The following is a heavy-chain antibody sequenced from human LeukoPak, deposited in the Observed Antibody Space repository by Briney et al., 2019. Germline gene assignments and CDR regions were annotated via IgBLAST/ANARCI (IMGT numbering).Heavy chain of an antibody. CDR1: GGSISSGGYS. J-gene: IGHJ4*02. Sequence: PSETLSLTCAVSGGSISSGGYSWSWIWQPPGKGLECIGYIYHSGSTYYNPSLKSRVTISVDTSKNQFSLKLSSVTAADTAVYYCARSPRPAALYFDYWGQGTLVTVSS. CDR2: IYHSGST. D-gene: IGHD6-13*01. V-gene: IGHV4-30-2*01. CDR3: ARSPRPAALYFDY.